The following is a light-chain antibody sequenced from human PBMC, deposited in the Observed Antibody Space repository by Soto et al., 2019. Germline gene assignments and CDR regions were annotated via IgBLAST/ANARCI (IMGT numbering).Light chain of an antibody. CDR2: DVS. Sequence: QPASVSGSPGQSITISCTGTSSDVGGYNYVSWYQQHPGKAPKLMIYDVSNRPSGVSNRFSGSKSGNTASLTISGLQAEDEADYYCSSYTSSSPLGVVFGGGTKLTVL. J-gene: IGLJ2*01. V-gene: IGLV2-14*01. CDR1: SSDVGGYNY. CDR3: SSYTSSSPLGVV.